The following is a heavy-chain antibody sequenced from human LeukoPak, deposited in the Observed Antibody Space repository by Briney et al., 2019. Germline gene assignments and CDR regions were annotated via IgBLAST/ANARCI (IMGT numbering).Heavy chain of an antibody. CDR1: GFTFDDYG. D-gene: IGHD3-16*01. CDR3: AKAPRGNDDYFDY. V-gene: IGHV3-9*01. CDR2: ISWNSGSI. Sequence: GRSLRLSCAASGFTFDDYGMHWVRQAPGKGLEWVSGISWNSGSIGYADSVEGRFTISRDNAKNSLYLQTNSLRAEDTALYYCAKAPRGNDDYFDYWGQGTLVTVSS. J-gene: IGHJ4*02.